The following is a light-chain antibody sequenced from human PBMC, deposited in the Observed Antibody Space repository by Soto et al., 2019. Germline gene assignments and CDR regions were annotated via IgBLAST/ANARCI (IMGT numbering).Light chain of an antibody. CDR3: QQYRT. V-gene: IGKV3-15*01. J-gene: IGKJ1*01. Sequence: EIVMTQSPATLSVCTGERATLSCRASQSVSSNLAWYQQKPGQAPRLLIYGASTRATGIPARFSGSGSGTEFTLTISSLQSEDFAVYYCQQYRTFGQGTKVDIK. CDR1: QSVSSN. CDR2: GAS.